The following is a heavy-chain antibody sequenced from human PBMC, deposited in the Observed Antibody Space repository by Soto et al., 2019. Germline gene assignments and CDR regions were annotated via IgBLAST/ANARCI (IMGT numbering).Heavy chain of an antibody. CDR3: ARGRAIAAAPEHPLDI. D-gene: IGHD6-13*01. Sequence: ASVKISCKASGYTFTSYGITWVRQAPGQGLEWMGWISPYNGNTNYAQKVQGRVTMTTDTSTNTAYMELRSLRSDDTAVYYCARGRAIAAAPEHPLDIWGEGTMVTVSS. CDR1: GYTFTSYG. J-gene: IGHJ3*02. V-gene: IGHV1-18*01. CDR2: ISPYNGNT.